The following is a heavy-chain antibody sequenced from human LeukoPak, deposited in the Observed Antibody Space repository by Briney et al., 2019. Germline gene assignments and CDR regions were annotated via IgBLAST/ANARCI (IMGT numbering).Heavy chain of an antibody. CDR3: ARGQWLASNWFDP. V-gene: IGHV4-34*01. Sequence: SETLSLTCAVYGGSFSGYYWSWIRQPPGKGLEWIGEINHSGSTNYNPSLKSRVTISVDTSKSQFSLKLSSVTAADTAVYYCARGQWLASNWFDPWGQGTLVTVSS. D-gene: IGHD6-19*01. J-gene: IGHJ5*02. CDR1: GGSFSGYY. CDR2: INHSGST.